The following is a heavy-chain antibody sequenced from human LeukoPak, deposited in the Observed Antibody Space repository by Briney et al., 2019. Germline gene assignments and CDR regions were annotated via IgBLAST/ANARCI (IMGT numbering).Heavy chain of an antibody. J-gene: IGHJ4*01. CDR2: IKSKTDGGTT. Sequence: GGSLRLSCAASGFTFTNTWMTWVRQPPGKGLDWVSRIKSKTDGGTTDYAAPVKGRFTISRDDSRNTLYLDMNSLKIEDTAVYYCTTDLGQYSDYEPDYWGHGSLVTVSS. CDR3: TTDLGQYSDYEPDY. D-gene: IGHD5-12*01. V-gene: IGHV3-15*01. CDR1: GFTFTNTW.